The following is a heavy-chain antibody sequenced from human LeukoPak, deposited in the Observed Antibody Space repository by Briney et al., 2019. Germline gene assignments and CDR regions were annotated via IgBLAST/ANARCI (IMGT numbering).Heavy chain of an antibody. Sequence: GGSLRLSCAASGFVVSANYMSWVRQAPGKGLQWVSVFYSGGHTYHPDGTTYYADSVKGRFTVSRDNSRNTLYLQMNSLRPEETAVFYCASDRIAGAATDWFEAWGQGTQVTVSS. V-gene: IGHV3-66*02. J-gene: IGHJ5*02. CDR2: FYSGGHTYHPDGTT. D-gene: IGHD2-15*01. CDR1: GFVVSANY. CDR3: ASDRIAGAATDWFEA.